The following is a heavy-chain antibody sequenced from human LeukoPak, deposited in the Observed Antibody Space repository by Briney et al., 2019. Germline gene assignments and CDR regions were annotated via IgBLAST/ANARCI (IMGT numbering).Heavy chain of an antibody. CDR1: GGSISSYY. D-gene: IGHD6-6*01. CDR3: ARSNWYSSSSAFDY. J-gene: IGHJ4*02. CDR2: IYTSGST. V-gene: IGHV4-4*07. Sequence: SETLSLTCTVSGGSISSYYWSWIRRPAGKGLEWIGRIYTSGSTNYNPSLKSRVTISVDTSKNQFSLKLSSVTAADTAVYYCARSNWYSSSSAFDYWGQGTLVTVSS.